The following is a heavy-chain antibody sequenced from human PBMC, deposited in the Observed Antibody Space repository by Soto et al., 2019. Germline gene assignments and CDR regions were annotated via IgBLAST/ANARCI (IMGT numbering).Heavy chain of an antibody. Sequence: QVQLVQSGGEVKKPGASVKVSCKASAYTFTNYGISWVRQAPGQGLEWMGWISAYNGNINYAQKFRGRVTMTTDTSTSSAYLEVRSLRSDDTAVYYCARGDAGYWGQGTLVTVSS. CDR3: ARGDAGY. J-gene: IGHJ4*02. V-gene: IGHV1-18*01. CDR2: ISAYNGNI. CDR1: AYTFTNYG.